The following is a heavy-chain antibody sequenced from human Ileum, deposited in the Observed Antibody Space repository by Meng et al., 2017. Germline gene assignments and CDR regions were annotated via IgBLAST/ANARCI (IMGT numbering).Heavy chain of an antibody. D-gene: IGHD3-16*01. Sequence: VAGGVNTSTPLSLPCSVYGGSFSVYYCSWIRQPPGKGLEWIGEINHSGSTNYNPSLKSRVTISVDTSKNQFSLKLSSVTAADTAVYYCARGGGRYGPDFDYWGQGTLVTVSS. CDR3: ARGGGRYGPDFDY. CDR1: GGSFSVYY. J-gene: IGHJ4*02. V-gene: IGHV4-34*01. CDR2: INHSGST.